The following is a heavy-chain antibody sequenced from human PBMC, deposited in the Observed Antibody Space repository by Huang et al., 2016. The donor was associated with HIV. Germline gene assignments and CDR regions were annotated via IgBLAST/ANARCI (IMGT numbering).Heavy chain of an antibody. CDR3: ARDGGYSYGYDEGGYFDY. Sequence: QVQLVESGGGVVQPGRSLRLSCAASGFTFSSYAMHWVRQAPGKGLGWVAVISYDGSNKYYADSGKGRFTISRDNSKNTLYLQMNSLRAEDTAVYYCARDGGYSYGYDEGGYFDYWGQGTLVTVSS. V-gene: IGHV3-30-3*01. CDR2: ISYDGSNK. J-gene: IGHJ4*02. D-gene: IGHD5-18*01. CDR1: GFTFSSYA.